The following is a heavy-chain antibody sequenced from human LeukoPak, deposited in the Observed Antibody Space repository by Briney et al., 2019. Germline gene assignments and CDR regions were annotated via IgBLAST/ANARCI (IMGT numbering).Heavy chain of an antibody. D-gene: IGHD3-10*01. J-gene: IGHJ6*02. Sequence: SETLSLTCTVSGGSISSYYWSWIRQPPGKGLEWIGYIYYTGSTNYNPSLKSRVTISVDTSKNQFSLKLSSVTAADTAVYYCARVRVRGVIITYGMDVWGQGTTVTVSS. V-gene: IGHV4-59*12. CDR1: GGSISSYY. CDR3: ARVRVRGVIITYGMDV. CDR2: IYYTGST.